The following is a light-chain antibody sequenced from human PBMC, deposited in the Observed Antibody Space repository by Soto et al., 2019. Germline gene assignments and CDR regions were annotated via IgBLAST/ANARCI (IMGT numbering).Light chain of an antibody. J-gene: IGLJ1*01. CDR1: ISDVGSHNL. V-gene: IGLV2-23*02. CDR3: CSFAGSNAYTYV. CDR2: EVS. Sequence: QSVLTQPASVSGSPGQSITISCTGTISDVGSHNLVSWYQQHPGKAPKLIIYEVSERPSGVSTRFSGSKSGNTASLTVSGLQPDDEADYHCCSFAGSNAYTYVFGTGTKVTVL.